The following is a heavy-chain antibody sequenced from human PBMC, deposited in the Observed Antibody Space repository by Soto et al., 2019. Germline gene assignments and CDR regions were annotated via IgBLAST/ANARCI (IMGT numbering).Heavy chain of an antibody. CDR1: GYTFTSYG. CDR3: ARDRFLEWLLGSYYYYGMDV. Sequence: VKVSCKASGYTFTSYGISWVRQAPGQGPEWVGWISAYNGNTNYAQKLQGRVTMTTDTSTSTAYMELRSLRSDDTAVYYCARDRFLEWLLGSYYYYGMDVWGQGTTVTVSS. J-gene: IGHJ6*02. CDR2: ISAYNGNT. D-gene: IGHD3-3*01. V-gene: IGHV1-18*01.